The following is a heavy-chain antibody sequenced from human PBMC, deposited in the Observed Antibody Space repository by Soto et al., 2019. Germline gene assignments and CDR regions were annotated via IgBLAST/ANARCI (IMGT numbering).Heavy chain of an antibody. J-gene: IGHJ4*02. D-gene: IGHD3-22*01. CDR2: ISGSGGSE. CDR1: GFTFNNYA. V-gene: IGHV3-23*01. CDR3: ARSSGYYATMIDN. Sequence: LRLSCAASGFTFNNYAMNWVRQTPGKGLEWVSTISGSGGSEYYADSVRGRFSISRDSSKTTVYLQMNSLRAEDTALYYCARSSGYYATMIDNWGQGTLVTVSS.